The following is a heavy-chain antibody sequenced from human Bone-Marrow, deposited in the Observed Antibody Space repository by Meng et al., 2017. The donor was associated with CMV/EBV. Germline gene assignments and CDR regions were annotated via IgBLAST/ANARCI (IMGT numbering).Heavy chain of an antibody. J-gene: IGHJ6*02. V-gene: IGHV1-18*01. CDR2: ISAYNGNT. CDR3: ATLPGYCSSTSCYRYYYYYGMDV. CDR1: GYTFTSYG. D-gene: IGHD2-2*01. Sequence: ASVKVSCKASGYTFTSYGISWVRQAPGQGLEWMGWISAYNGNTNYAQKLQGRVTMTTDTSTSTAYMELRSLRSDDTAVYYCATLPGYCSSTSCYRYYYYYGMDVWGQGPTVTVSS.